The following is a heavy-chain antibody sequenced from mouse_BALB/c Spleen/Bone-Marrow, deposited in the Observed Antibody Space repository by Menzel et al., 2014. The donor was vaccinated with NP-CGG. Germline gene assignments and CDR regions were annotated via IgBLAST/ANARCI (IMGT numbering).Heavy chain of an antibody. Sequence: EVKLLESGGGLVQPGGSLKLSCAASGFPFSSYTMSWFRRTPEKRLEWVAFITNGGGSTYYPDTLKGRFTISRDDAKNTLYLQMSSLKSEDTAMYYCATLTGTSYWGQGTLVTVSA. J-gene: IGHJ3*01. D-gene: IGHD4-1*01. CDR2: ITNGGGST. V-gene: IGHV5-12-2*01. CDR1: GFPFSSYT. CDR3: ATLTGTSY.